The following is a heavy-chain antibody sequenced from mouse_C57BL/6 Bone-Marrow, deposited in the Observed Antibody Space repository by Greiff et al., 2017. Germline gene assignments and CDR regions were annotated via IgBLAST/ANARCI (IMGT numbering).Heavy chain of an antibody. CDR1: GYTFTSYW. CDR3: ARSITTVVAMVYWYFDV. Sequence: QVQLQQPGAELVRPGSSVKLSCKASGYTFTSYWLHWVKQRPIQGLEWIGNIDPSDSETHYNQKFKDKATLPVDKSSRTAYMQLRSLSSEDSAFYYCARSITTVVAMVYWYFDVWGTGTTVTVSA. V-gene: IGHV1-52*01. CDR2: IDPSDSET. J-gene: IGHJ1*03. D-gene: IGHD1-1*01.